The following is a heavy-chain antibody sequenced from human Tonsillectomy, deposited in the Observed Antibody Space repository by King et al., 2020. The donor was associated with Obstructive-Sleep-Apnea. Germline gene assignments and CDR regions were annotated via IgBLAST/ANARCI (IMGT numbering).Heavy chain of an antibody. CDR2: INHSGST. CDR1: GGSFSTYY. V-gene: IGHV4-34*01. J-gene: IGHJ4*02. CDR3: AISGAYYDSSGYNHFDH. Sequence: VQLPQWGAGLLKPSETLSLTCAVYGGSFSTYYWSWLRQPPGKGLEWIGEINHSGSTNNNPALKSRVTISVDTSKNQFSLKLSSVTAADTAVYYCAISGAYYDSSGYNHFDHWGQGTLVTVSS. D-gene: IGHD3-22*01.